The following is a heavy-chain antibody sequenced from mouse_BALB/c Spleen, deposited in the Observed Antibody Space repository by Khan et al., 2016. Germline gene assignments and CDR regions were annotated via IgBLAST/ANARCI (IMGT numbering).Heavy chain of an antibody. CDR3: ASYYGNYWYFDV. Sequence: EVQLQESGPGLVKPSQSLSLTCTVTGYSITSDYAWNWIRQFPGNKLEWMGFIRYSGSTSYNPSLKSRIPITRDTSKNQFFLQLNSVTTEDTATYYCASYYGNYWYFDVWGAGTTVTVAS. D-gene: IGHD2-1*01. CDR1: GYSITSDYA. V-gene: IGHV3-2*02. J-gene: IGHJ1*01. CDR2: IRYSGST.